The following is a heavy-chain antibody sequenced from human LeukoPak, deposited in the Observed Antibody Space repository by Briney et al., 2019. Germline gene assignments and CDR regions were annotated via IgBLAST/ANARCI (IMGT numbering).Heavy chain of an antibody. D-gene: IGHD6-19*01. CDR3: ARSLYDESGWYYFDY. J-gene: IGHJ4*02. V-gene: IGHV3-30*03. CDR2: TSYDGRDN. Sequence: GRSLRLSCAASGFTFSNYGMHWVRQAPGKGLEWLAVTSYDGRDNYCADSVKGRFSISRDNPKNILNLQMNSLRVEDTAVYYCARSLYDESGWYYFDYWGQGTLVTVSS. CDR1: GFTFSNYG.